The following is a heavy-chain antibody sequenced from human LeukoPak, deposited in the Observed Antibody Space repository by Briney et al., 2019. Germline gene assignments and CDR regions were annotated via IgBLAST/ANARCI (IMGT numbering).Heavy chain of an antibody. CDR1: RGSINSNF. D-gene: IGHD3-16*01. J-gene: IGHJ4*02. V-gene: IGHV4-59*08. CDR3: AGHRDYYDS. Sequence: SETLSLTCTVSRGSINSNFYTWIRQPPGEGLERIWNIYDSGGAPYNTPPKSRVTTSGETSKKHISLKLSSLSAARTPVYFCAGHRDYYDSWGPGTLVTVSS. CDR2: IYDSGGA.